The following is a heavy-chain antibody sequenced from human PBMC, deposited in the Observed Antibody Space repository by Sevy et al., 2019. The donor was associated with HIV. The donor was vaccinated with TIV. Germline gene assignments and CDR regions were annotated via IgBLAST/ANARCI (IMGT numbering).Heavy chain of an antibody. V-gene: IGHV4-59*01. J-gene: IGHJ4*02. CDR1: GCSISSYF. CDR3: ARDSTTRPRVLDY. D-gene: IGHD1-1*01. Sequence: SETLSLTCSVSGCSISSYFWTWVRQSPGKGLEWIGNIYFTGNTDYSPSLKSRITLSLDTSTSQFYLTLKSVTAADTAIYFCARDSTTRPRVLDYWGQGTLVTVSS. CDR2: IYFTGNT.